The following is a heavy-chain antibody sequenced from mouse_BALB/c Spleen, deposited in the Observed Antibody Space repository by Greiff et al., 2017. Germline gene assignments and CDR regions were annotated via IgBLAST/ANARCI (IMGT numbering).Heavy chain of an antibody. V-gene: IGHV14-3*02. CDR3: ASQLGRAMDY. D-gene: IGHD4-1*02. Sequence: EVKLMESGAELVKPGASVKLSCTASGFTIKDTYMHWVKQRPEQGLEWIGRIDPANGNTKYDPKFQGKATITADTSSNTAYLQLSSLTSEDTAVYYCASQLGRAMDYWGQGTSVTVSS. CDR1: GFTIKDTY. J-gene: IGHJ4*01. CDR2: IDPANGNT.